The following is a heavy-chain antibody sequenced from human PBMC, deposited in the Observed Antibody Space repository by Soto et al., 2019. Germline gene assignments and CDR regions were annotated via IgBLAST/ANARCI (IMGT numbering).Heavy chain of an antibody. CDR1: GGSISSYY. Sequence: QVQLQESGPGLVKPSETLSLTCTVSGGSISSYYWSWIRQPPGKGLEGMGFIFYHGSTSNNPSLQRRVTISIDASEYQFSLKLNSVTAADTAVYYCASMIGDPVLSFDSWGQGTLVAVSS. V-gene: IGHV4-59*01. CDR2: IFYHGST. CDR3: ASMIGDPVLSFDS. J-gene: IGHJ5*01. D-gene: IGHD3-10*02.